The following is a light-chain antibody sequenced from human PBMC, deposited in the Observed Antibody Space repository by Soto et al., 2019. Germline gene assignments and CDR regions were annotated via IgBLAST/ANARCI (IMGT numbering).Light chain of an antibody. Sequence: QSALTQPRSVSGSPGQSVTISCTGTSSDVGGYNYVSWYQQHPGKAPKLMIYDVSKRPSGVPDRFSRSKSGNTASLTISGLQAEDEADYYCCSYAGSYTFYVFGTGTKLTVL. CDR2: DVS. CDR3: CSYAGSYTFYV. V-gene: IGLV2-11*01. CDR1: SSDVGGYNY. J-gene: IGLJ1*01.